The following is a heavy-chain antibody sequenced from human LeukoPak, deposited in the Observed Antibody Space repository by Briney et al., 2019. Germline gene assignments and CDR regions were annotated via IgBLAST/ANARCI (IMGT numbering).Heavy chain of an antibody. D-gene: IGHD4-17*01. Sequence: SETLSLICTVSGGSISNYFWSWIRQPPGKGLEWIAYIYSSGNTNYNPSLRGRVTISVDTSKNQFSLRMNSVTAADTAVYYCARHPSWPDYGGTFDYWGQGALVIVSS. V-gene: IGHV4-59*08. CDR2: IYSSGNT. CDR1: GGSISNYF. J-gene: IGHJ4*02. CDR3: ARHPSWPDYGGTFDY.